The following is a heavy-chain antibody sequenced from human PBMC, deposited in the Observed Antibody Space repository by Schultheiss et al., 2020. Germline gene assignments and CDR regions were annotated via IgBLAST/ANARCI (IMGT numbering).Heavy chain of an antibody. CDR1: GFTFSSYS. Sequence: GGSLRLSCAASGFTFSSYSMNWVRQAPGKGLEWVSYISSSSSTIYYADSVKGRFTISRDNAKNSLYLQMNSLRAEDTAVYYCARVLYYYDSSGYEDPFDYWGQGTLVTVSS. D-gene: IGHD3-22*01. J-gene: IGHJ4*02. CDR2: ISSSSSTI. CDR3: ARVLYYYDSSGYEDPFDY. V-gene: IGHV3-48*04.